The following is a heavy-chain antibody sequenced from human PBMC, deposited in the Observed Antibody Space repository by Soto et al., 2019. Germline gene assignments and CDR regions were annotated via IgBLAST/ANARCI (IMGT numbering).Heavy chain of an antibody. CDR3: ARGGRHDSSGYYLPFSGMDV. J-gene: IGHJ6*02. CDR2: ISAYNGNT. CDR1: GYTFTNYG. Sequence: ASVKVSCKASGYTFTNYGISWVRQAPGQGLEWMGWISAYNGNTNYAQKFQGRVTMTTDTSTSTAYMELRSLRSDDTAVYYCARGGRHDSSGYYLPFSGMDVWGQGTTVTVSS. V-gene: IGHV1-18*01. D-gene: IGHD3-22*01.